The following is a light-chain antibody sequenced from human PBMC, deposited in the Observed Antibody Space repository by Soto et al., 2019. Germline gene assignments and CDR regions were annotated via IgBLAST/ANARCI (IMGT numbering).Light chain of an antibody. CDR3: LLSYSGARV. CDR1: TGAVTSGHY. V-gene: IGLV7-46*01. Sequence: QAVVTQEPSLTVSPGGTVTLTCGSSTGAVTSGHYPYWFQQKPGQAPRTLVYNTSDKHSWAPARFSGSLLGGKAALTLSGAQPEDEAEYYCLLSYSGARVFGRGTKVTV. CDR2: NTS. J-gene: IGLJ3*02.